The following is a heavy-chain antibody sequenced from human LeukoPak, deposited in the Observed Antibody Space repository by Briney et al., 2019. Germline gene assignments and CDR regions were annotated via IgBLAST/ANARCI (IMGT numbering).Heavy chain of an antibody. Sequence: GGSLRLSCAASGFIFSSHSMNWVRQAQGKGLDWVSYIISSSSTRYYADSVKGRFTISRDNAKNSLYLQMNSLGADDTAVYYCARAVGHGSGSPRMDVWGNGTTVTVSS. D-gene: IGHD3-10*01. CDR1: GFIFSSHS. J-gene: IGHJ6*04. CDR2: IISSSSTR. V-gene: IGHV3-48*01. CDR3: ARAVGHGSGSPRMDV.